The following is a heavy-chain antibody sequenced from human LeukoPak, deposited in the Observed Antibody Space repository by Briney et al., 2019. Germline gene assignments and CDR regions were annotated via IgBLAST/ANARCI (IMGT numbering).Heavy chain of an antibody. CDR3: ARDLRYYDSSGYLDPYFDY. D-gene: IGHD3-22*01. Sequence: ASVKVSCKASGGTFSSYAISWVRQAPGQGLEWMGWISAYNGNTNYAQKLQGRVTMTTDTPTSTAYMELRSLRSDDTAVYYCARDLRYYDSSGYLDPYFDYWGQGTLVTVSS. V-gene: IGHV1-18*01. CDR1: GGTFSSYA. J-gene: IGHJ4*02. CDR2: ISAYNGNT.